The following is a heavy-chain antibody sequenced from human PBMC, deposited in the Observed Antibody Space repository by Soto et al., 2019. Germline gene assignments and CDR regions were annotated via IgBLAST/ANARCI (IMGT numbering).Heavy chain of an antibody. CDR2: ISAYNGNT. J-gene: IGHJ4*02. CDR1: GYTFTSYG. D-gene: IGHD3-3*01. V-gene: IGHV1-18*01. Sequence: GASLKVSCKASGYTFTSYGISWVRQAPGQGLEWMGWISAYNGNTNYAQKLQGRVTMTTDTSTSTAYMELRSLRSDDTAVYYCARAGGFTIFGAYFDYWGQGTLVTVSS. CDR3: ARAGGFTIFGAYFDY.